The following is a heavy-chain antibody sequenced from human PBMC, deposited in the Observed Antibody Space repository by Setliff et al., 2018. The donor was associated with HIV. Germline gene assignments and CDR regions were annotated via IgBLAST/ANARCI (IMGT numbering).Heavy chain of an antibody. CDR3: TIPASSLAPN. CDR1: GASISSHNYY. J-gene: IGHJ4*02. V-gene: IGHV4-39*01. CDR2: IRSSGGT. Sequence: SETLSLTCTFSGASISSHNYYWGWIRQSPGKGLECIARIRSSGGTYYNPSLQSRVIISVDTSNNQISLKLTSVTAADTAVYYCTIPASSLAPNWGRGTQVTV.